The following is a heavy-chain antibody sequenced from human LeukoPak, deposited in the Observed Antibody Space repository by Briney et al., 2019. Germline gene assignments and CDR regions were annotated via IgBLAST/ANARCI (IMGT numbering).Heavy chain of an antibody. CDR1: GFTVSSNY. CDR2: IYTGGKK. D-gene: IGHD1-7*01. CDR3: ATSEWELHSDY. V-gene: IGHV3-53*01. Sequence: GGSLSLSCAVSGFTVSSNYISWVRQAPGKGLEWVSVIYTGGKKYSADSMRVLFTVSRDNSKNTLCLQMNSLRAEDTAVYYCATSEWELHSDYWGQGTLVTVSS. J-gene: IGHJ4*02.